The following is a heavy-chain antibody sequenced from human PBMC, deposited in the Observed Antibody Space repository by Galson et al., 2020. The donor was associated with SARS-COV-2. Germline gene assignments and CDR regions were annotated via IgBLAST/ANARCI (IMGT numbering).Heavy chain of an antibody. V-gene: IGHV4-34*01. CDR3: SRVRGYCVGGSCSTSFLDY. J-gene: IGHJ4*02. CDR1: GGSLSNYY. Sequence: SETLSLTCAVSGGSLSNYYWSWIRQSPGKGLEWIGDINQGGNIHQSPSLKSRVTTSVDTFKNQFSLRLTSVTAADTAVYYCSRVRGYCVGGSCSTSFLDYWGQGTPVIVSS. CDR2: INQGGNI. D-gene: IGHD2-15*01.